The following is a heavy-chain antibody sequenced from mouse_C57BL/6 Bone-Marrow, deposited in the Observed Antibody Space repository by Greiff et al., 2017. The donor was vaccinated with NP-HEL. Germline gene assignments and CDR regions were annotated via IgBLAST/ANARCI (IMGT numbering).Heavy chain of an antibody. CDR1: GFTFSDYG. Sequence: EVKLMESGGGLVQPGESLKLSCAASGFTFSDYGMAWVRQAPRKGPEWVAFISNLAYSIYYADTVTGRFTIARENAKNTLYLEMSSLRSEDTAMYYCARQIDGYYDWGQGTSVTVSS. CDR3: ARQIDGYYD. D-gene: IGHD2-3*01. V-gene: IGHV5-15*01. CDR2: ISNLAYSI. J-gene: IGHJ4*01.